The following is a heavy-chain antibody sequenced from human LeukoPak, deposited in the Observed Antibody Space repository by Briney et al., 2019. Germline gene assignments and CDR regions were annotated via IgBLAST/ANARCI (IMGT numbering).Heavy chain of an antibody. V-gene: IGHV1-24*01. J-gene: IGHJ6*02. D-gene: IGHD6-13*01. CDR2: FDPEDGET. CDR1: GYTFTELS. Sequence: ASVKVSCKVSGYTFTELSMHWVRQAPGKGLEWMGGFDPEDGETIYAQKFQGRVTMTEDTSTDTAYMELSSLRSEDTAVYYCATAAAGKPLVEGMDVWGQGTTVTVSS. CDR3: ATAAAGKPLVEGMDV.